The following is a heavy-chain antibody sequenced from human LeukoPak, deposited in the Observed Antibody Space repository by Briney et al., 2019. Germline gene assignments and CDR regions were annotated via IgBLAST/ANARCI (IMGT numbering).Heavy chain of an antibody. CDR2: INHSGST. J-gene: IGHJ6*04. CDR3: ARGRDSTTLLRYGMDV. V-gene: IGHV4-34*01. CDR1: GGSFSGYY. Sequence: PSETLSLTCAVYGGSFSGYYWSWIRQPPGKGLEGIGEINHSGSTNYNPSLKSRVTISVDTSKNQFSLKLSSVTAADTAVYYCARGRDSTTLLRYGMDVWGKGTTVTVSS. D-gene: IGHD2/OR15-2a*01.